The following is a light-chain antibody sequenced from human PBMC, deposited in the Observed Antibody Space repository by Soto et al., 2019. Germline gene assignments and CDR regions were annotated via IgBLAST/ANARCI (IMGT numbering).Light chain of an antibody. CDR3: QAWDSSTSNYV. V-gene: IGLV3-1*01. J-gene: IGLJ1*01. CDR1: KLGNKY. Sequence: SYVLSQPPSVSVSPGQTASITCSGDKLGNKYVCWYQQKPGQSPVLVIYQDSRRPSGIPERFSGSNSGNTATLTISGTQALDEADYYCQAWDSSTSNYVFGPGTKVTVL. CDR2: QDS.